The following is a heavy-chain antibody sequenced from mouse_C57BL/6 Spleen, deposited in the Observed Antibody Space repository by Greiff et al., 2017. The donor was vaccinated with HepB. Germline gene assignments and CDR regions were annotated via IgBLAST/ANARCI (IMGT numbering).Heavy chain of an antibody. D-gene: IGHD2-1*01. CDR2: IWRGGST. Sequence: VQVVESGPGLVQPSQSLSITCTVSGFSLTSYGLHWVRQSPGKGLEWLGVIWRGGSTDYNAAFMSRLSITKDHSKSQVFFKMNSLQADDTAIYYCAKGESTLFAYWGQGTLVTVSA. CDR1: GFSLTSYG. V-gene: IGHV2-5*01. CDR3: AKGESTLFAY. J-gene: IGHJ3*01.